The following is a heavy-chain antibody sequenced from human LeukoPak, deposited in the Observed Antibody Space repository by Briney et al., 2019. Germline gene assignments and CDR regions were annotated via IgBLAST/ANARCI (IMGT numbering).Heavy chain of an antibody. V-gene: IGHV1-2*04. Sequence: ASVKVSCKTSGYTFTGYYMHWVRQAPGQGLEWMGRINPNSGGTNYAQKFQGWVTMTRDTPISTAYMELNRLRSDDTAVYYCARDRHYGSGSYYFDYWGQGTLVTVSS. CDR1: GYTFTGYY. D-gene: IGHD3-10*01. CDR3: ARDRHYGSGSYYFDY. CDR2: INPNSGGT. J-gene: IGHJ4*02.